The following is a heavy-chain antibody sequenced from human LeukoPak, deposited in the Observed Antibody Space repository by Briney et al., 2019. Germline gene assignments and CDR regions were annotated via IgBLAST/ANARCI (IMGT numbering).Heavy chain of an antibody. CDR3: GGAFPPLRTSSAGDL. Sequence: GGSLRLSCSASGFTFSDYDMNWVRQAPGRGLEWVSSISYLSSHVYYGDSVKGRFSISRDNAKNSLYLQMNSLAAEDTAIYYCGGAFPPLRTSSAGDLWGQGILVTVSS. J-gene: IGHJ4*02. CDR2: ISYLSSHV. V-gene: IGHV3-21*01. CDR1: GFTFSDYD. D-gene: IGHD3-16*01.